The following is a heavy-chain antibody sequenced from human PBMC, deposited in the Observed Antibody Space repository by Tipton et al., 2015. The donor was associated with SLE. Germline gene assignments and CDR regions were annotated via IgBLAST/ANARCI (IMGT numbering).Heavy chain of an antibody. CDR2: IYYSGST. J-gene: IGHJ6*02. CDR3: ARADYYYYGMDV. CDR1: GYSISSDYY. Sequence: TLSLTCAVSGYSISSDYYWGWIRQPPGKGLEWIGYIYYSGSTNYNPSLKSRVTISVDTSKNQFSLKLNSVTAADTAVYYCARADYYYYGMDVRGQGTTVTVSS. V-gene: IGHV4-38-2*01.